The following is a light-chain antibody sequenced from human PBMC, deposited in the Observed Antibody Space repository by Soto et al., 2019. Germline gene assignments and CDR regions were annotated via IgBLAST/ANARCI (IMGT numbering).Light chain of an antibody. CDR2: KAS. CDR3: QQYNSDRLT. Sequence: DIQMTQSPSTLSASVGDRVTITCRASQSISSWLAWYQQKPGKAPKRLIYKASTLESGVPSRFSGSGSGTEFTLTISSLQPDDFATYYCQQYNSDRLTFGGGTKVEIK. CDR1: QSISSW. V-gene: IGKV1-5*03. J-gene: IGKJ4*02.